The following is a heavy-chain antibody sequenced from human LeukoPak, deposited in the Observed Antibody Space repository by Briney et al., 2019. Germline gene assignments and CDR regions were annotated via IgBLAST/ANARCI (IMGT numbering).Heavy chain of an antibody. CDR3: AKESSSRRPFDY. J-gene: IGHJ4*02. V-gene: IGHV3-23*01. Sequence: GGSLRLSCAASGFTFNNYDMSWGRQAPGRGLEWVSGISGSGDRTHYADSVEGRFTISRDNTKNTLYLQVKSLRAEGSALYYCAKESSSRRPFDYWGQGTLVTVSS. CDR1: GFTFNNYD. CDR2: ISGSGDRT. D-gene: IGHD6-19*01.